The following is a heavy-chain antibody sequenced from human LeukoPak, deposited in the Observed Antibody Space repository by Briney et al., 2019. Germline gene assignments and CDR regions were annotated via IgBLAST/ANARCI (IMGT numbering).Heavy chain of an antibody. J-gene: IGHJ4*02. D-gene: IGHD3-22*01. CDR1: GYSLTSYW. CDR3: ARLAYYESSGYHLDY. V-gene: IGHV5-51*01. CDR2: IYPGDSDT. Sequence: GESLKISCKSSGYSLTSYWIAWVRQMPGKGLEWMGLIYPGDSDTRYSPSFQGQVTFSADKSITTAYLQWSSLKASDTAMYYCARLAYYESSGYHLDYWGQGTLVTVPS.